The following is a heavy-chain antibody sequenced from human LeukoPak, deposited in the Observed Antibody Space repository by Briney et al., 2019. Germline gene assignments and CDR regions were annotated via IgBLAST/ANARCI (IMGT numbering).Heavy chain of an antibody. Sequence: SETLSLICTVSGGSISSSSAYWGWIRQPPGKGLEWIGSIYYSKNTYYNPSLKSRVTISADTSKNQFSLTLGSVTAADTAVYYCARGGGSGSYLPFRLSYWGQGTLVTVSS. CDR3: ARGGGSGSYLPFRLSY. V-gene: IGHV4-39*07. CDR2: IYYSKNT. J-gene: IGHJ4*02. CDR1: GGSISSSSAY. D-gene: IGHD3-10*01.